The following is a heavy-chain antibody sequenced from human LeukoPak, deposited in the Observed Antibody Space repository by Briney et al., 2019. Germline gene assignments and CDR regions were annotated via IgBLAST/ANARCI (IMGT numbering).Heavy chain of an antibody. D-gene: IGHD2-8*01. Sequence: ESLKISCKGSGCSFPSYWLGWERQMPGKGLEWEGAFYPGDSDTRYTPSFQGQVPIAADNSNSTAYLQWSSLKASDTAMYYCASLSVYEHSGFDYWGQGSLVTVSS. CDR2: FYPGDSDT. V-gene: IGHV5-51*01. J-gene: IGHJ4*02. CDR1: GCSFPSYW. CDR3: ASLSVYEHSGFDY.